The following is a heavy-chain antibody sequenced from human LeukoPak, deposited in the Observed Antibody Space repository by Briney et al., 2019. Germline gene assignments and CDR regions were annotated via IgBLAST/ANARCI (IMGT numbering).Heavy chain of an antibody. CDR2: ISAYNGNT. V-gene: IGHV1-18*04. Sequence: GASVKVSCKASGYTFTSYYMHWVRQAPGQGLEWMGWISAYNGNTNYAQKLQGRVTMTTDTSTSTAYMELRSLRSDDTAVYYCARDAGLWFGELAGDWFDPWGQGTLVTVSS. CDR3: ARDAGLWFGELAGDWFDP. J-gene: IGHJ5*02. CDR1: GYTFTSYY. D-gene: IGHD3-10*01.